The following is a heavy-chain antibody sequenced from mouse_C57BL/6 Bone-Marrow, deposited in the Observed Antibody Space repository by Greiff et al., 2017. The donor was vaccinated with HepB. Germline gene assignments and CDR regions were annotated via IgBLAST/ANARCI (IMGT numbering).Heavy chain of an antibody. CDR3: AKHGGNYVAAWFAY. CDR1: GFSLTGYG. V-gene: IGHV2-9*01. J-gene: IGHJ3*01. D-gene: IGHD2-1*01. CDR2: IWGGGST. Sequence: QVQLKESGPGLVAPSQSLSITCTVSGFSLTGYGVDWVRQPPGKGLEWLGVIWGGGSTNYNSALMSRLSISKDNSKSQVFLKMNSLQTDDTAMYYCAKHGGNYVAAWFAYWGQGTLVTVSA.